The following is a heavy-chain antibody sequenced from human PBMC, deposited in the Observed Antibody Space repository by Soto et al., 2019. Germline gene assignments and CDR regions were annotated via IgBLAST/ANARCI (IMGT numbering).Heavy chain of an antibody. CDR1: GFSLSSTGVG. V-gene: IGHV2-5*01. CDR3: ARSGHNSGFFYYDY. CDR2: INWNDDK. J-gene: IGHJ4*02. D-gene: IGHD3-22*01. Sequence: QITLKESGPTLVKVKQTVTLTCTFSGFSLSSTGVGVGWIRQPPGKALEWLALINWNDDKRYNPSLKSRLTLTKDTSKTQVVLIMTNMDPVDTSTYYCARSGHNSGFFYYDYWGQGTLVTVSS.